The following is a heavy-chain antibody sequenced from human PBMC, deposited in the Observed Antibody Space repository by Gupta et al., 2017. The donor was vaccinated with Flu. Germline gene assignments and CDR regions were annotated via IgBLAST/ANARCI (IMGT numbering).Heavy chain of an antibody. CDR2: ISWNSGSI. V-gene: IGHV3-9*01. CDR1: GFTFDDYA. CDR3: AKDRAGFGDAFDI. D-gene: IGHD3-16*01. Sequence: EVQLVESGGGLVQPGRSLRLSCAASGFTFDDYAMHCVRQAPGKGLEWVSGISWNSGSIGYADSVKGRFTTSRDNAKNSLYLQMNSLRAEDTALYYCAKDRAGFGDAFDIWGQGTTVTVSS. J-gene: IGHJ3*02.